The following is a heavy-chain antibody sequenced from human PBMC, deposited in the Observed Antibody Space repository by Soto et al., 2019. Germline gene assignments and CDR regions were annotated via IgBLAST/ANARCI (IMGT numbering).Heavy chain of an antibody. CDR3: ARGYSNTWAGGFGY. J-gene: IGHJ4*02. Sequence: QVHLVQSGAEVKKPGASVKVSCKASGYTFTTYPIHWVRQAPGQRLEWMGWINADNGNTKYSRKFQGRVTITRDTSASTAYMELSSLRSEDTAVYYCARGYSNTWAGGFGYWGQGALVTVSS. D-gene: IGHD6-13*01. V-gene: IGHV1-3*01. CDR2: INADNGNT. CDR1: GYTFTTYP.